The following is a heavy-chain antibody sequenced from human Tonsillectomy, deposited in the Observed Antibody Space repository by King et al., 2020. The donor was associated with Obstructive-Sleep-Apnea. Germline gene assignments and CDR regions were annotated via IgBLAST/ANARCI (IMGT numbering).Heavy chain of an antibody. Sequence: QLQESGPGLVKPSETLSLTCTVSGSSISSSSYYWGWIRQPPGKGLEWIESIYYTGSTYYNPSLKSRVTISVDTSKNQFSLKLSSVTAADTAVYYCASVRYSYGYLSAFDIWGQGTMVTVSS. CDR1: GSSISSSSYY. CDR2: IYYTGST. J-gene: IGHJ3*02. V-gene: IGHV4-39*07. CDR3: ASVRYSYGYLSAFDI. D-gene: IGHD5-18*01.